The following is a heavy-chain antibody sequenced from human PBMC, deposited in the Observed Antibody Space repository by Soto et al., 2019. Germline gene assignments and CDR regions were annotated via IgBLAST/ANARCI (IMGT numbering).Heavy chain of an antibody. Sequence: EVQLLESGGGLVQPGGSLRLSGAASGFTCSNYAVTWVRQAPGKRMEWVSTISGSGGSTYYAGSVKGRFTISRDNSTNTQNLQMNSLRAEDTAVYYCAKDQRSSGNEIDYWGQGTLVTFS. CDR3: AKDQRSSGNEIDY. V-gene: IGHV3-23*01. CDR1: GFTCSNYA. J-gene: IGHJ4*02. CDR2: ISGSGGST. D-gene: IGHD6-19*01.